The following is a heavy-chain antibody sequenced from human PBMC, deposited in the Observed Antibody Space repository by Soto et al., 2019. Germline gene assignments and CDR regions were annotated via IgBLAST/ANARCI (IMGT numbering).Heavy chain of an antibody. CDR3: GRETLCSWLRSGYFDY. CDR2: INGGNGNT. Sequence: QVQLVQSGAEVKKPGASVKVSCKASGYSFTSYAMHWVRQAPGQRLEWMGWINGGNGNTKYSQKFQGRVNITRDTSASTPYMELSSLRSEDTAVYYSGRETLCSWLRSGYFDYWGQGTLVTVSS. CDR1: GYSFTSYA. V-gene: IGHV1-3*01. D-gene: IGHD6-13*01. J-gene: IGHJ4*02.